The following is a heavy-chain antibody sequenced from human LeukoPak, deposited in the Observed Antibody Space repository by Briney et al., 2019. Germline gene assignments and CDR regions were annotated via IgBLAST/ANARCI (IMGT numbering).Heavy chain of an antibody. V-gene: IGHV4-59*01. D-gene: IGHD5-18*01. Sequence: PSETLSLTCTVSGGSISSYYWSWVRQPPGKGLEWIGYIYYSGSTNYNPSLKSRVTISVDTSKNQFSLKLSSVTAADTAVYYCAGGYSYGSTYYYMDVWGKGTTVTISS. CDR3: AGGYSYGSTYYYMDV. J-gene: IGHJ6*03. CDR1: GGSISSYY. CDR2: IYYSGST.